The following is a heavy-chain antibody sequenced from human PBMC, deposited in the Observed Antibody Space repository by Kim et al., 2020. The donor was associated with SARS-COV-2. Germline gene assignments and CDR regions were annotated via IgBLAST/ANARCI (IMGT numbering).Heavy chain of an antibody. CDR2: IYYSGST. J-gene: IGHJ2*01. V-gene: IGHV4-30-4*01. Sequence: SETLSLTCTVSGGSISSGDYYWSWIRQPPGKGLEWIGYIYYSGSTYYNPSLKSRVTISVDTSKNQFSLKLTSVTAADTAVYYCAREVTSCGADCYSAWYFDLWGRGTLVTVSS. CDR1: GGSISSGDYY. D-gene: IGHD2-21*02. CDR3: AREVTSCGADCYSAWYFDL.